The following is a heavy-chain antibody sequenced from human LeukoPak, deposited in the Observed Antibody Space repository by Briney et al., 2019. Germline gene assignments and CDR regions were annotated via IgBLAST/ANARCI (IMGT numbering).Heavy chain of an antibody. CDR1: GFTFSSYG. D-gene: IGHD3-10*01. J-gene: IGHJ4*02. CDR2: ISGSGGST. V-gene: IGHV3-23*01. CDR3: AKGSGGSGGMVRYYFDY. Sequence: GGSLRLSYAASGFTFSSYGMSWVRQAPGKGLEWVAAISGSGGSTYYADSVKGRFTISRDNSKNTLYLQMNSLRAEDTAVYYCAKGSGGSGGMVRYYFDYWGQGTLVTVSS.